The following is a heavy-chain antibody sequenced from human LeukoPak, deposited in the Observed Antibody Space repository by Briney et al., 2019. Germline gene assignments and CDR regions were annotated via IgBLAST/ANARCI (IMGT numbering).Heavy chain of an antibody. J-gene: IGHJ5*02. CDR2: SYYSGTT. V-gene: IGHV4-31*03. CDR1: GGSIRSGAYY. Sequence: PSQTLSLTCTVSGGSIRSGAYYWTWIRQHPGKGLEWIGYSYYSGTTYYNPSLKSRVTMSVDTSKNQFSLKLSSVTAADTAIYSCTREAPTPNWLDPWGQGTLVTVSS. CDR3: TREAPTPNWLDP.